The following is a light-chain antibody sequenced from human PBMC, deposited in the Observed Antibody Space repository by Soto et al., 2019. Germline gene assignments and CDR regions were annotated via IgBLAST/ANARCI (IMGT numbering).Light chain of an antibody. CDR2: DTS. Sequence: EIVLTQSPATLSLSPWERATLSCRASESLYTYLAWFQQKPGQAPRLLIFDTSRRATGVPARFSGSGAGTDYTPTISSLEPEDFAVYYCQEHGNWPRRTFGPGTKVDI. V-gene: IGKV3-11*01. CDR3: QEHGNWPRRT. J-gene: IGKJ3*01. CDR1: ESLYTY.